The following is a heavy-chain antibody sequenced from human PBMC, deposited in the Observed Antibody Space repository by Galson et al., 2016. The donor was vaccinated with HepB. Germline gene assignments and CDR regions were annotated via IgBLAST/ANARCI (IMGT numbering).Heavy chain of an antibody. CDR2: ISGSDGRT. CDR3: ARDGRRGYDMDV. CDR1: EFTFSSYA. Sequence: SLRLSCAASEFTFSSYAMVWVRQAPGKGLEWVSAISGSDGRTYYADSVKGRFTISRDNAKNSLYLQMNSLRDEDTAVYYCARDGRRGYDMDVWGQGTTVTVSS. V-gene: IGHV3-23*01. J-gene: IGHJ6*02.